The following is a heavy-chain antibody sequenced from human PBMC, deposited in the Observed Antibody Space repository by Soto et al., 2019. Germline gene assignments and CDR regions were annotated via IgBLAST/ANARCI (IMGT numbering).Heavy chain of an antibody. CDR3: ARSPPLTTDSNYYYYYGMDV. CDR2: IWYDGSNK. CDR1: GFTFSSYG. J-gene: IGHJ6*02. V-gene: IGHV3-33*01. Sequence: GGSLRLSCAASGFTFSSYGMHWVRQAPGKGLEWVAVIWYDGSNKYYADSVKGRFTISRDNSKNTLYLQMNSLRAEDTAVYYCARSPPLTTDSNYYYYYGMDVWGQGTTVTVSS. D-gene: IGHD4-17*01.